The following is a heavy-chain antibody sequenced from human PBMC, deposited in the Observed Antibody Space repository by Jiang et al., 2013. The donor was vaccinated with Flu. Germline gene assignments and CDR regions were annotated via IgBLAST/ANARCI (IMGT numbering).Heavy chain of an antibody. D-gene: IGHD1-1*01. J-gene: IGHJ3*02. CDR2: IDPSDSYV. V-gene: IGHV5-10-1*01. CDR3: ARPHIVQLELGAAFDI. CDR1: GNRFPSNW. Sequence: AEVKKPGESLTISCKGSGNRFPSNWISWVRQMPGKGLEWMGRIDPSDSYVEISPSFQGHVAISGEKSVTTVYLQWSSLKASDTAMYYCARPHIVQLELGAAFDIWGQGTMVTVSS.